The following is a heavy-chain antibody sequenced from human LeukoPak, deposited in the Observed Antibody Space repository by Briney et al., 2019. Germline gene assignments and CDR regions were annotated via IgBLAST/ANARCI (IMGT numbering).Heavy chain of an antibody. D-gene: IGHD5-18*01. CDR3: ATIKRGNIFGYFDF. V-gene: IGHV4-59*11. Sequence: SKTLSLTCAVSGASMNTHYRSWIRQPPGKGLEWIGYMLDTVTTKDNPSLKSRFTLSADTSKNQFSLRLTSVTAADTAVYYCATIKRGNIFGYFDFWGQGIPVTVSS. CDR1: GASMNTHY. J-gene: IGHJ4*02. CDR2: MLDTVTT.